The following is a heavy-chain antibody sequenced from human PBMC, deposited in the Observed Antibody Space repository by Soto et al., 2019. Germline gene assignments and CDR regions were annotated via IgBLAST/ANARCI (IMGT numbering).Heavy chain of an antibody. CDR3: ARDRAVVPAAMKDYYYYGMDV. V-gene: IGHV3-53*01. CDR1: GFTVSSNY. D-gene: IGHD2-2*01. Sequence: GGSLRLSCAASGFTVSSNYMSWVRQAPGKGLEWVSVIYSGGSTYYADSVKGRFTISRDNSKNTLYLQMNSLRAEDTAVYYCARDRAVVPAAMKDYYYYGMDVWGQGTTVTV. J-gene: IGHJ6*02. CDR2: IYSGGST.